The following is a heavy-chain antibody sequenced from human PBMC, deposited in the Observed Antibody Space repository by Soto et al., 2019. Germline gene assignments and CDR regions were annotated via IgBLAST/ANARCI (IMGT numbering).Heavy chain of an antibody. V-gene: IGHV3-15*01. CDR2: SKSKADGGTT. CDR1: EFTFANAW. D-gene: IGHD4-17*01. Sequence: EVQLVESGGDLVKPGGSLRLSCAASEFTFANAWISWVRQAPGKGLEWVGHSKSKADGGTTDYAAPVKGRFTISRDESQITLYLQMNSLKTEDTAVYYCTSLYYGHWSQGTLVTVSS. J-gene: IGHJ4*02. CDR3: TSLYYGH.